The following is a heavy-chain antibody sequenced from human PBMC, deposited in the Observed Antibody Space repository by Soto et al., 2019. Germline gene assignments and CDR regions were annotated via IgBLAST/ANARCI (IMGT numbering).Heavy chain of an antibody. CDR3: ARGIATGQLDP. CDR1: GFTFSSYA. V-gene: IGHV3-30-3*01. J-gene: IGHJ5*02. D-gene: IGHD2-15*01. CDR2: ISYDGSNK. Sequence: PGGSLRLSCAASGFTFSSYAMHWVRQAPGKGLEWVALISYDGSNKYYADSVKDRVIITRDTSASTAYMDLSSLRSEDTAVYYCARGIATGQLDPWGQGTLVTVSS.